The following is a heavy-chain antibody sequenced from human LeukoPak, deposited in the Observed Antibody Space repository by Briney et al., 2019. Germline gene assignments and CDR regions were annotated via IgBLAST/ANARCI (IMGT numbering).Heavy chain of an antibody. Sequence: GESLRLSCAASGFTFSSYGMHWVRQAPGKGLEWVAVISYDGSNKYYADSVKGRFTISRDNSKNTLYLQMNSLRAEDTAVYYCAKVPPVDTAMALDGMDVWGKGTTVTVSS. CDR3: AKVPPVDTAMALDGMDV. J-gene: IGHJ6*04. CDR1: GFTFSSYG. V-gene: IGHV3-30*18. CDR2: ISYDGSNK. D-gene: IGHD5-18*01.